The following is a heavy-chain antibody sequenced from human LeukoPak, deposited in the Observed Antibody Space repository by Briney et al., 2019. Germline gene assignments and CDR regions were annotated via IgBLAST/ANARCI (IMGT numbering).Heavy chain of an antibody. CDR3: ARVTSYYYGSGSWFDP. Sequence: SETLSLTYAVHGGSFSGYYWSWIRQPPGKGLEWIGEINHSGSTNYNPSLKSRVTISVDTSKNQFSLKLSSVTAADTAVYYCARVTSYYYGSGSWFDPWGQGTLVTVSS. V-gene: IGHV4-34*01. D-gene: IGHD3-10*01. CDR1: GGSFSGYY. CDR2: INHSGST. J-gene: IGHJ5*02.